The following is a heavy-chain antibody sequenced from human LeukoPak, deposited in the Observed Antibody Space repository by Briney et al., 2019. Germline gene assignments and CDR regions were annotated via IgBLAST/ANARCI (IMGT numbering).Heavy chain of an antibody. CDR1: SGSLNSSPYC. CDR2: ISYSGTT. CDR3: AANSADYNSLGSSYKV. J-gene: IGHJ4*02. Sequence: SETLSLTCTVSSGSLNSSPYCWAWIRQSPGKGREWIGSISYSGTTYYNPSLKSRVTINVETSNKQFSLRLSSVTAADSAVYYCAANSADYNSLGSSYKVWGQGTLVTVSS. D-gene: IGHD3-10*01. V-gene: IGHV4-39*01.